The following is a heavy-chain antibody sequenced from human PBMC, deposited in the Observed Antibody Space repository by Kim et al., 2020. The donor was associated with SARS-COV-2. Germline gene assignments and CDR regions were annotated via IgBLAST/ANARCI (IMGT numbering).Heavy chain of an antibody. CDR3: ARDLEKTYYYDSSGYYADY. Sequence: ASVKVSCKASGYTFTSYYMHWVRQAPGQGLEWMGIINPSGGSTSYAQKFQGRVTMTRDTSTSTVYMELSSLRSEDTAVYYCARDLEKTYYYDSSGYYADYWGQGTLVTVSS. J-gene: IGHJ4*02. V-gene: IGHV1-46*01. CDR2: INPSGGST. CDR1: GYTFTSYY. D-gene: IGHD3-22*01.